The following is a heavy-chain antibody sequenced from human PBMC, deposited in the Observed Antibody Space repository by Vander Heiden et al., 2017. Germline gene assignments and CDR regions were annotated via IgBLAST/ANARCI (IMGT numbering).Heavy chain of an antibody. CDR3: AKSLIAAAGTGY. Sequence: QVQLVESGGGVVQPGRSLRLSCAASGFTFSSYGMHWVRQAQGKGLEWVAVISYDGSNKYYADSVKGRFTISRDNSKNTLYLQMNSLRAEDTAVYYCAKSLIAAAGTGYWGQGTLVTVSS. CDR1: GFTFSSYG. V-gene: IGHV3-30*18. J-gene: IGHJ4*02. D-gene: IGHD6-13*01. CDR2: ISYDGSNK.